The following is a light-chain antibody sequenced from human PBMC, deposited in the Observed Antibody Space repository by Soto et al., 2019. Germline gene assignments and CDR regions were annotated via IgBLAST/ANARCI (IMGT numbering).Light chain of an antibody. V-gene: IGKV3-20*01. J-gene: IGKJ1*01. CDR3: QQYDSTPPT. CDR2: GAS. CDR1: QSVNSNY. Sequence: LVLTQSPGTLSLSPGDRATLSCRASQSVNSNYLAWYQRKPGQAPRLLIYGASNRATDIPYRFSASGSGSDFTLTITTLDAEDFAVYYYQQYDSTPPTFGQGTKVYVK.